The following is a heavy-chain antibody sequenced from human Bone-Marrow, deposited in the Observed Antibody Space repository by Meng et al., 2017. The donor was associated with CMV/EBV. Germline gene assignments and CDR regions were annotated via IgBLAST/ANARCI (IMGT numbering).Heavy chain of an antibody. CDR2: IYYSGST. J-gene: IGHJ4*02. D-gene: IGHD2-2*01. V-gene: IGHV4-59*01. CDR1: GGSISSYY. Sequence: SETLSLTCTVSGGSISSYYWSWIRQPPGKGLEWIGYIYYSGSTNYNPSLKSRVTISVDTSKNQFSLKLSSVTAADTAVYYCASRYCSSTSCYRPYYFDYWGQGTLVTVSS. CDR3: ASRYCSSTSCYRPYYFDY.